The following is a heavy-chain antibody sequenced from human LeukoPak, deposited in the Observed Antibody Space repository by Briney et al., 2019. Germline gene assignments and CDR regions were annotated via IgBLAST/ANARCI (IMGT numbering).Heavy chain of an antibody. D-gene: IGHD3-3*01. CDR2: IYYSGYT. Sequence: SETLSLTCTVSGGSISSYYWSWIRQPPGKGLEYIGYIYYSGYTNYNPSLKSRVTISVDTSKSQFSLKLSSVTAADTAVYYCARVRWGFLDYWGQGTLVTVSS. CDR1: GGSISSYY. CDR3: ARVRWGFLDY. V-gene: IGHV4-59*12. J-gene: IGHJ4*02.